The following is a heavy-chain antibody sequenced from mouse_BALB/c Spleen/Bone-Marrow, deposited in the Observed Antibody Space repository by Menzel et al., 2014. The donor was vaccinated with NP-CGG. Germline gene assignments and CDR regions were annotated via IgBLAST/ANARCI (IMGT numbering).Heavy chain of an antibody. D-gene: IGHD2-2*01. CDR2: IYPGDGDT. Sequence: VQLQESGAELVRPGSSVKISCKASGYAFXSYWVTWVKQRPGQGLEWIGQIYPGDGDTNYNGKFKDKVTLTADKSSSAAYMQLSGLTPEDSAVYFCAKVTTGFAYWGQGTLVTVSA. CDR1: GYAFXSYW. J-gene: IGHJ3*01. V-gene: IGHV1-80*01. CDR3: AKVTTGFAY.